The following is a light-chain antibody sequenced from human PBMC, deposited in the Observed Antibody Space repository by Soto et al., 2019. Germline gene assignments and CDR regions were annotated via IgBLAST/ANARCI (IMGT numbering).Light chain of an antibody. V-gene: IGKV1-39*01. CDR3: QESYSTSWT. J-gene: IGKJ1*01. Sequence: IQMTQSPSSLSASVGDRVTITCRASQGITTYVNWYQQXPAKAPXLXXYGASSLQSGGVPSRFTGSGSGTECTLTISSLQPEDFATYYCQESYSTSWTFGQGTKVDIK. CDR1: QGITTY. CDR2: GAS.